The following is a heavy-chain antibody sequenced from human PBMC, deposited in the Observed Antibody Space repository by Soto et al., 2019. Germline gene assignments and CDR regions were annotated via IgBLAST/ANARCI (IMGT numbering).Heavy chain of an antibody. J-gene: IGHJ4*02. CDR3: ASDSERHYYDSSGYYY. CDR2: IIPIFGTA. Sequence: ASLKVACKTSGFTFSSYTISCVRQSHGQGLEWMGRIIPIFGTANYAQKFQGRVTITADESTSTAYMELSSLRSEDTAVYYCASDSERHYYDSSGYYYWGQGTLVTVSS. D-gene: IGHD3-22*01. V-gene: IGHV1-69*13. CDR1: GFTFSSYT.